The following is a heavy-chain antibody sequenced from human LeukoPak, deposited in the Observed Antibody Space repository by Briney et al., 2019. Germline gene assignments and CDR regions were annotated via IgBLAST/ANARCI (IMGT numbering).Heavy chain of an antibody. CDR2: IYYSGST. Sequence: SETLSLTCSVSGGSISNYYWSWIRQPPGKGLEWIGYIYYSGSTNYNPSLKSRVIMSVDTSKNQFSLKMSSVTAADTAVYYCARDYGSGNSQIFDYWGQGTLVTVSS. CDR1: GGSISNYY. J-gene: IGHJ4*02. CDR3: ARDYGSGNSQIFDY. V-gene: IGHV4-59*01. D-gene: IGHD3-10*01.